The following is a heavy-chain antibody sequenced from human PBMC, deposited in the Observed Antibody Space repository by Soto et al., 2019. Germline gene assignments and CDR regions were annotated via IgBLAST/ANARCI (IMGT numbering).Heavy chain of an antibody. CDR2: ISGSGGST. CDR3: AKDLQYSSGWSRSGWFDP. J-gene: IGHJ5*02. Sequence: GGSLRLSCAASGFTFSSYAMSWVRQAPGKGLEWVSAISGSGGSTYYADSVKGRFTISRDNSKNTLYLQMNSLRAEDTAVYYCAKDLQYSSGWSRSGWFDPWGQGTLVTVSS. CDR1: GFTFSSYA. V-gene: IGHV3-23*01. D-gene: IGHD6-19*01.